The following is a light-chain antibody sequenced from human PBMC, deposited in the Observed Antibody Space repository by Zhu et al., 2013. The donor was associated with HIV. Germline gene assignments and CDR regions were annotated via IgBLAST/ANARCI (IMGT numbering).Light chain of an antibody. V-gene: IGKV3-15*01. CDR2: GAS. CDR1: QSVSSN. CDR3: QQYNNWPPMYS. J-gene: IGKJ2*03. Sequence: EIVMTQSPATLSVSPGERATLSCRASQSVSSNLAWYQQKRGQAPRLLIYGASTRATGIPARFSGSGSGTEFTLTISSLQSEDFAVYYCQQYNNWPPMYSFGQGTKLEIK.